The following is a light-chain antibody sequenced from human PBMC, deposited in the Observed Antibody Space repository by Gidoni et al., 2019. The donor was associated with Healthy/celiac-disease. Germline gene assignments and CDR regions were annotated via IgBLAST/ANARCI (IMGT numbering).Light chain of an antibody. Sequence: IVLTQSPATLSLSPGERATLSCRASQSVSSYVAWYQQKPGQAPRLRIYDASTRATGIPARFSGSGSGTDFTLTISSLEPEDFAVYYCQQRSNWPPWTFGQGTKVEIK. J-gene: IGKJ1*01. V-gene: IGKV3-11*01. CDR3: QQRSNWPPWT. CDR1: QSVSSY. CDR2: DAS.